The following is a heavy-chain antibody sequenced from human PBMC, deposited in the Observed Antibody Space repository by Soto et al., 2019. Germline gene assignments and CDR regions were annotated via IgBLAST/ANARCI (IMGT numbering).Heavy chain of an antibody. Sequence: QVQLVQSGAEVKKPGSSVKVSCKASGGTFSSYAISWVRQAPGQGLEWMGGIIPIFGTANYAQKFQGRVTITAEKSTSTAYMELSSLRSEDTAVYYCARVGSSWGLRATGENWFDPWGQGTLVTVSS. CDR2: IIPIFGTA. CDR3: ARVGSSWGLRATGENWFDP. V-gene: IGHV1-69*06. D-gene: IGHD6-13*01. J-gene: IGHJ5*02. CDR1: GGTFSSYA.